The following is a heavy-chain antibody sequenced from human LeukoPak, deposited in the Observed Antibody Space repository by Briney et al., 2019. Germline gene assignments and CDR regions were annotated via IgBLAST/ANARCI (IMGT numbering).Heavy chain of an antibody. CDR2: FDPEDGET. D-gene: IGHD2-15*01. CDR3: ATGCSGGSRYSLFDY. CDR1: GYTLTELS. J-gene: IGHJ4*02. Sequence: ASVKVSCKVSGYTLTELSMHWVRQAPGKGLEWMGGFDPEDGETIYAQKFQGRVTMTEDTSTDTAYMELSSLRSEDTAVYYCATGCSGGSRYSLFDYWGQGTLVTVSS. V-gene: IGHV1-24*01.